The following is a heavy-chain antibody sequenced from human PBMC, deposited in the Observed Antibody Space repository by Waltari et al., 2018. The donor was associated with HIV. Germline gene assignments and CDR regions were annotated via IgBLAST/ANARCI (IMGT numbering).Heavy chain of an antibody. D-gene: IGHD6-19*01. CDR1: GFSFGDYS. V-gene: IGHV3-49*04. J-gene: IGHJ4*02. Sequence: EVQLVESGGGLVQPGRSLRLSCAAYGFSFGDYSMSWVRQAAGKGLEWVGFIRSKTYGGTTEYAASVKGRFTSSRDDSKSIAYLQMNSLKTEDTAVYYCTKAVAGFYYFDYWGQGTQVTVSS. CDR2: IRSKTYGGTT. CDR3: TKAVAGFYYFDY.